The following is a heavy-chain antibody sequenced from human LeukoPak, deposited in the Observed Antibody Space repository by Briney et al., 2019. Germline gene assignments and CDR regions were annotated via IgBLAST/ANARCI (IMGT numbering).Heavy chain of an antibody. CDR3: ARDGRTGGYYYYGMDV. CDR1: GYTFTGYY. V-gene: IGHV1-2*02. Sequence: ASVKVSCKAFGYTFTGYYMHWVRQAPGQGLEWMGWINPNSGGTNYAQKFQGRVTMTRDTSISTAYMELSRLRSDDTAVYYCARDGRTGGYYYYGMDVWGQGTTVTVSS. D-gene: IGHD2-8*02. J-gene: IGHJ6*02. CDR2: INPNSGGT.